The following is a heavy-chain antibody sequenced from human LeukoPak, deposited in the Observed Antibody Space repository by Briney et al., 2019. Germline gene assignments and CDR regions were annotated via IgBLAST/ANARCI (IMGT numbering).Heavy chain of an antibody. J-gene: IGHJ3*02. CDR2: INQDGSEK. CDR1: RFIFSDYW. V-gene: IGHV3-7*01. D-gene: IGHD1-26*01. Sequence: GGSLRLSCAASRFIFSDYWMAWARQAPGERLEWVASINQDGSEKYYVDSVQGRFTISRDNAKTSLYLQLNSLRAEDTALYYCAKLKILLGDSGSYYRRFDMWGRGTMVSVSS. CDR3: AKLKILLGDSGSYYRRFDM.